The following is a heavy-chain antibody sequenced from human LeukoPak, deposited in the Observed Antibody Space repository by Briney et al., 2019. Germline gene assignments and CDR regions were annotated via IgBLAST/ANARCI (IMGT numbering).Heavy chain of an antibody. D-gene: IGHD6-13*01. CDR2: ISGSGGST. V-gene: IGHV3-23*01. CDR3: AKASSAAGSYYYYYYGMDV. Sequence: GSLRLSCAASGFTFSSYAMSWVRQAPGKGLEWVSAISGSGGSTYYADSVKGRFTISRDNSKSTLYLQMNSLRAEDTAVYYCAKASSAAGSYYYYYYGMDVWGQGTTVTVSS. CDR1: GFTFSSYA. J-gene: IGHJ6*02.